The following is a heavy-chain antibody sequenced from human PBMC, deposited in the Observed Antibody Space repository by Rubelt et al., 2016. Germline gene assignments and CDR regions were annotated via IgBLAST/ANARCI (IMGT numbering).Heavy chain of an antibody. CDR3: ARTRDPNRGYDRYLWFDP. V-gene: IGHV3-23*04. CDR1: GFTFSTFD. CDR2: ISGSGAST. J-gene: IGHJ5*02. Sequence: EEQLVESGGALVQPGGSLRLSCVGSGFTFSTFDLSWVRQAPGKGLEWVSRISGSGASTFYADSVKGRFTTSRDTSKNTLSLQMKSLRAEVTAIYYCARTRDPNRGYDRYLWFDPWGQGTQVAVS. D-gene: IGHD5-12*01.